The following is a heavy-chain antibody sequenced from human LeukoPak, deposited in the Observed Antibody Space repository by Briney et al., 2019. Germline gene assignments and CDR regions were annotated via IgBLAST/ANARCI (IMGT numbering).Heavy chain of an antibody. Sequence: SETLSLTCTVSGGSISSGGYYWSWIRQPPGKGLEWIGYIYYSGSTNYNPSLKSRVTISVDTSKNQFSLKLSSVTAADTAVYYCARDNSPWYGMDVWGQGTTVTVSS. V-gene: IGHV4-61*08. CDR1: GGSISSGGYY. J-gene: IGHJ6*02. D-gene: IGHD4-23*01. CDR2: IYYSGST. CDR3: ARDNSPWYGMDV.